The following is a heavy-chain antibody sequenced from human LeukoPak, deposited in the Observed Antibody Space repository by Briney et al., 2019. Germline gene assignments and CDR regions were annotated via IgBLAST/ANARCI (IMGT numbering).Heavy chain of an antibody. V-gene: IGHV3-7*01. J-gene: IGHJ4*02. CDR3: ARDPGWLQFRGEGYFDY. CDR2: IKQDGSEK. CDR1: GFTFSSYW. Sequence: GGSLRLSCAASGFTFSSYWMSWVRQAPGKGLEWVANIKQDGSEKYYVDSVKGRFTISRDNAKNSLYLQMNSLRAEDTAVYYCARDPGWLQFRGEGYFDYWGQGTLVTVSS. D-gene: IGHD5-24*01.